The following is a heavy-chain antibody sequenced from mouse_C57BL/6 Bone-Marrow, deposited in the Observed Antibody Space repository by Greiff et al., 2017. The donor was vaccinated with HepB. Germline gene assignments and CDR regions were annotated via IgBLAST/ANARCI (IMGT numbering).Heavy chain of an antibody. V-gene: IGHV1-69*01. CDR3: ARSGMVTTGFAY. CDR1: GYTFTSYW. D-gene: IGHD2-2*01. Sequence: QVQLQQPGAELVMPGASVKLSCKASGYTFTSYWMHWVKQRPGQGLEWIGEIDPSDSYTNYNQKFKGKSTLTVDKSSSTAYMQLSSLTSEDAAVYYCARSGMVTTGFAYWGQGTLVTVSA. CDR2: IDPSDSYT. J-gene: IGHJ3*01.